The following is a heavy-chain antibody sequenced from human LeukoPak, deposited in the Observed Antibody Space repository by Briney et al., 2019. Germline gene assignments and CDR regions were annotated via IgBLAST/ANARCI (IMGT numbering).Heavy chain of an antibody. V-gene: IGHV4-59*08. D-gene: IGHD6-13*01. Sequence: PSETLSLTCTVSGGSISSYYWIWIRQPPGKGLEWIGYIYYSGSTNYNPSLKSRVTISVDTSKNQFSLKLSSVTAADTAVYYCARHLVSSSWYFDVRFDPWGQGTLSPSPQ. J-gene: IGHJ5*02. CDR1: GGSISSYY. CDR3: ARHLVSSSWYFDVRFDP. CDR2: IYYSGST.